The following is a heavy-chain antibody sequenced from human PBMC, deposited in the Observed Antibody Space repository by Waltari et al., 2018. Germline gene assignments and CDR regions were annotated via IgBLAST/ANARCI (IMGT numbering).Heavy chain of an antibody. J-gene: IGHJ6*03. D-gene: IGHD2-21*01. CDR2: IYSSGST. V-gene: IGHV4-61*09. CDR3: ARSDVVVAPARNNYYFPMEV. CDR1: GDSISGVYS. Sequence: QLQLQQSGPGLVKPSQTLSLACSLSGDSISGVYSWNWVRQTAGEGLEWLGYIYSSGSTKYNPSLQSRATISIVNKTQFSLKLAAVTAADTAVYYCARSDVVVAPARNNYYFPMEVWGQGTTVTVSS.